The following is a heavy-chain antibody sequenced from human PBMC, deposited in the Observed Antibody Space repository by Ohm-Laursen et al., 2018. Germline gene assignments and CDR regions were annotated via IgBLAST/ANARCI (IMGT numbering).Heavy chain of an antibody. J-gene: IGHJ1*01. CDR3: AGGADGYTYFQH. V-gene: IGHV3-48*03. D-gene: IGHD3-16*01. Sequence: SLRLSCSASGFTFSSYEMNWVRQAPGKGLEWVSYISSSGGTTYYADSVKGRFTISRDKSENTLYLQMNSLRAEDTAVYYCAGGADGYTYFQHWGQGTLVTVSS. CDR2: ISSSGGTT. CDR1: GFTFSSYE.